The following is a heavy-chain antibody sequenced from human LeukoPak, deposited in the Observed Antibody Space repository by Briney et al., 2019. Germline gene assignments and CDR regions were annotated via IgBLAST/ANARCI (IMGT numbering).Heavy chain of an antibody. Sequence: GGSLRLSCAASGFTFSSYAMSWVRQAPGKGLEWVGFIRSKAYGGTTEYAASVKGRFTISRDDSKSIAYLQMNSLKTEDTAVYYCIQRGDIVVVPAAPDIWGQGTMVTVSS. CDR3: IQRGDIVVVPAAPDI. V-gene: IGHV3-49*04. J-gene: IGHJ3*02. CDR1: GFTFSSYA. CDR2: IRSKAYGGTT. D-gene: IGHD2-2*01.